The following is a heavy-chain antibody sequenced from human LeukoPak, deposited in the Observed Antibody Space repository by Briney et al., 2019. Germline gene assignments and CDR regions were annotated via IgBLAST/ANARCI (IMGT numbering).Heavy chain of an antibody. CDR1: GFAFNTYA. J-gene: IGHJ6*01. CDR2: ISGSCDSI. V-gene: IGHV3-23*01. Sequence: GGSLRLSCAASGFAFNTYAMSWVRQAPGKGLEWVSVISGSCDSIFYADSVKGRFTISRDNSRSTLYLQMNSLRVEDTAVYYFTTCVKESCWGGTRGVRDWG. CDR3: TTCVKESCWGGTRGVRD. D-gene: IGHD1-1*01.